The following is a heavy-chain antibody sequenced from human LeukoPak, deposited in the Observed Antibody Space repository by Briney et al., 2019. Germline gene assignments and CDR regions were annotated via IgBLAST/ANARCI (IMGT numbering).Heavy chain of an antibody. Sequence: GGSLRLSCAASGFTFSSYSMNWVRQAPGKGLEWVSSISSSSSYIYYADSVKGRFTISRDNAKNSLYLQMNSLRAEDTAVYYCAREGADSGSCDYWGQGTLVTVSS. D-gene: IGHD1-26*01. V-gene: IGHV3-21*01. CDR1: GFTFSSYS. CDR2: ISSSSSYI. CDR3: AREGADSGSCDY. J-gene: IGHJ4*02.